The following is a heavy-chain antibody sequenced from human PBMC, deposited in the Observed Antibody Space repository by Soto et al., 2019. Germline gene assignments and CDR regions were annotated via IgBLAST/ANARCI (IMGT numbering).Heavy chain of an antibody. V-gene: IGHV3-23*01. Sequence: LRLSCAASGFTFRSYAMSWARQAPGKGLEWVSSLLRSGSSTYYADSVKGRFTISSDISANSLYLQMDSLRAEDTAVYYCAKDAASGDGVWLLDSWGQGTAVTVSS. CDR2: LLRSGSST. J-gene: IGHJ5*02. D-gene: IGHD4-17*01. CDR3: AKDAASGDGVWLLDS. CDR1: GFTFRSYA.